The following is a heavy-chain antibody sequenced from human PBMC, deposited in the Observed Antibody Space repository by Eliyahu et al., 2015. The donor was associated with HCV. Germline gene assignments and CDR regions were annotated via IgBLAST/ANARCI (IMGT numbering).Heavy chain of an antibody. CDR3: ARDPCGGDCSNRPFDI. V-gene: IGHV3-21*02. CDR1: GFTFTSSS. Sequence: EVQLVESGGGLVKPGGSLRLSCAASGFTFTSSSMNWVRQAPGKGLEWVSSISRSSGYIFYAASVKGRFTISRDDAKNSLFLQMNSLRAEDTAVYYCARDPCGGDCSNRPFDIWGQGTMVAVSS. J-gene: IGHJ3*02. D-gene: IGHD2-21*02. CDR2: ISRSSGYI.